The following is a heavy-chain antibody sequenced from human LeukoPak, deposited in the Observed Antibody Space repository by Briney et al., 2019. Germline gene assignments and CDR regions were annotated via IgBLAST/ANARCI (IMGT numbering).Heavy chain of an antibody. J-gene: IGHJ4*02. V-gene: IGHV5-51*01. CDR3: ARDYRYYYDSGNLDYFDN. Sequence: GESLKISCKGSGYSFTNYWIGWVRQMPGKGLEWMGIIYPGDSDTRYSPSFQGQVTISVDKSISTAYLQWSSLKASDTAMYYCARDYRYYYDSGNLDYFDNWGQGTLVTVSS. D-gene: IGHD3-10*01. CDR2: IYPGDSDT. CDR1: GYSFTNYW.